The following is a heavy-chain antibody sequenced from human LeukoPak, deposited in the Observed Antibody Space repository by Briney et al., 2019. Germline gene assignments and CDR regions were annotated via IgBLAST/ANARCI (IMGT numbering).Heavy chain of an antibody. CDR2: IIPIFGTA. CDR3: AGSSSGYYQLFDY. Sequence: SVKVSCKASGGTFSSYAISWVRQAPGQGLEWMGGIIPIFGTANYAQKFQGRVTITADESTSTAYMELSSLRSEDTAVYYCAGSSSGYYQLFDYWGQGTLVTVSS. CDR1: GGTFSSYA. V-gene: IGHV1-69*13. J-gene: IGHJ4*02. D-gene: IGHD3-22*01.